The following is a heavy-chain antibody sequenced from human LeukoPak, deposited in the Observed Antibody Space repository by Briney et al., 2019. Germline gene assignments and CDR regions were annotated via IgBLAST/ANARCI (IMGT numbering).Heavy chain of an antibody. CDR3: AVLAVAGTSDY. D-gene: IGHD6-19*01. J-gene: IGHJ4*02. Sequence: PSGGSLRLSCAASGFTFSSYGMSWVRQAPGKGLEWVSAISGSGGSTYYADSVKGRFTISRDNSKNTLYLQMNSLRAEDTAVYYCAVLAVAGTSDYWGQGTLVTVSS. CDR2: ISGSGGST. CDR1: GFTFSSYG. V-gene: IGHV3-23*01.